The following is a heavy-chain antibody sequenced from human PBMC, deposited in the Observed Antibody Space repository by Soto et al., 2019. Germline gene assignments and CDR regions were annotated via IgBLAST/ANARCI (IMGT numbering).Heavy chain of an antibody. J-gene: IGHJ4*02. CDR3: GKVLVGATGHTDSDS. CDR1: GDSICRSGYY. D-gene: IGHD2-15*01. CDR2: IDYNGVT. V-gene: IGHV4-39*01. Sequence: SETLSLTCTVSGDSICRSGYYWGWIRQPPGRGLEWIGNIDYNGVTYSNPSLKSRVTISRDTSKNQFSLKLTSVTAADTALYYCGKVLVGATGHTDSDSWGPGTLVTVSS.